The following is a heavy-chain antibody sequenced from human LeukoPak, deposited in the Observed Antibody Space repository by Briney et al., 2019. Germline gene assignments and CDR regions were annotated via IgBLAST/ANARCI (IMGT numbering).Heavy chain of an antibody. CDR2: IYPGESET. J-gene: IGHJ2*01. Sequence: GESLKISFKGSGYPFTSYWIGWVRQMPGTGLEWVGIIYPGESETRYSPSFQGQVTISADKSISTAYLQWDSLKASDTAMYYCARKTSGYYLHWYFDLWGRGTLVTVSS. CDR1: GYPFTSYW. CDR3: ARKTSGYYLHWYFDL. V-gene: IGHV5-51*01. D-gene: IGHD3-22*01.